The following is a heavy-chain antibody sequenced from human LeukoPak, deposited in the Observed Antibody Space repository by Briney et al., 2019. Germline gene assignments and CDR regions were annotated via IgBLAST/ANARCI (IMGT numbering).Heavy chain of an antibody. CDR1: GFTFSSYE. J-gene: IGHJ3*02. CDR2: ISSSGSTI. Sequence: LTGGSLRLSCAASGFTFSSYEMNWVRQVPGKGLEWVSYISSSGSTIYYADSVKGRFTISRDNAKNTLYLQMNSLRAEDTAVYYCTRRLVTYYYDSSGSLDAFGIWGQGTVVTVSS. D-gene: IGHD3-22*01. V-gene: IGHV3-48*03. CDR3: TRRLVTYYYDSSGSLDAFGI.